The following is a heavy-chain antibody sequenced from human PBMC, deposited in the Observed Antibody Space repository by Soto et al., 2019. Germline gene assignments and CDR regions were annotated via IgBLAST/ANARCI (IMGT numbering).Heavy chain of an antibody. CDR3: ARGGLGSYLLDY. CDR2: INMDGTRT. D-gene: IGHD3-10*01. V-gene: IGHV3-74*01. CDR1: GFTFNSYW. Sequence: EVQLVESGGGSVQHGGSLRLSCAASGFTFNSYWVHWVRQVPGKGLVWLSRINMDGTRTNYADSVKGRFAISRDNAKNTVYLQMNSLGVEDSAAYYCARGGLGSYLLDYWDQGTLVSVSS. J-gene: IGHJ4*02.